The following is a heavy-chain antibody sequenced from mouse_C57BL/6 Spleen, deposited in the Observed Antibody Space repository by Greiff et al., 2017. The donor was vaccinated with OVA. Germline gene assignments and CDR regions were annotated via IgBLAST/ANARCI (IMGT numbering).Heavy chain of an antibody. Sequence: QVQLQQPGAELVKPGASVKLSCKASGYTFTSYWMHWVKQRPGQGLEWIGMIHPNSGSTNYNEKFKSKATLTVDKSSSTAYMQLSSLTSEDSAVYYCARGLYYYGSSPYYAMDYWGQGTSVTVSS. D-gene: IGHD1-1*01. CDR1: GYTFTSYW. V-gene: IGHV1-64*01. CDR2: IHPNSGST. J-gene: IGHJ4*01. CDR3: ARGLYYYGSSPYYAMDY.